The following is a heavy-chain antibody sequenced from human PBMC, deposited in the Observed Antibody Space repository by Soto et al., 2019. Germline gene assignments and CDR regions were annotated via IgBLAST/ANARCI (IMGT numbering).Heavy chain of an antibody. Sequence: QVQLQEAGPRPGQPPQTLSLTRPVSCGPISSCDYYLRWVPQPPRKGLEVNRYIYYRGTTYYNPSLKSRLTISVDTSKNQFSLSLTSVTAADTAVYYCSREPFCTGGSCYSRPMDVWGQGTTVTVSS. CDR1: CGPISSCDYY. CDR2: IYYRGTT. V-gene: IGHV4-30-4*01. D-gene: IGHD2-15*01. J-gene: IGHJ6*02. CDR3: SREPFCTGGSCYSRPMDV.